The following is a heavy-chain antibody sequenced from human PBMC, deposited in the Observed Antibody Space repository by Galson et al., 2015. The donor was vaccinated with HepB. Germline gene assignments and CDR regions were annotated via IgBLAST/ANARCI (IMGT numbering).Heavy chain of an antibody. CDR2: IKQDGSDK. D-gene: IGHD3-3*01. CDR3: ARDQAAVYDFWSGYYTYYYYGMDV. J-gene: IGHJ6*02. Sequence: SLRLSCAASGFTFSSYWMSWVRQAPGKGLEWVANIKQDGSDKYYVDSVKGRFTISRDNAKNSLYLQMNSLRAEDTAVYYCARDQAAVYDFWSGYYTYYYYGMDVWGQGTTVTVSS. CDR1: GFTFSSYW. V-gene: IGHV3-7*03.